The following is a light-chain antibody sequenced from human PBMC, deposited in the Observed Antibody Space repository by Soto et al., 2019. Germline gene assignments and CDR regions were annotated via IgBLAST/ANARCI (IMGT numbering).Light chain of an antibody. CDR2: EVS. J-gene: IGLJ1*01. CDR3: SSYTTSSTRV. Sequence: QSVLTQPASVSGSPGQSIAISCTGSSSDVGIYNYVSWHQQHPGKVPKLIIYEVSNRPSGVSNRFSGSKSGNTASLTTSGLQAEDEADYYCSSYTTSSTRVFGTGTKVTVL. CDR1: SSDVGIYNY. V-gene: IGLV2-14*01.